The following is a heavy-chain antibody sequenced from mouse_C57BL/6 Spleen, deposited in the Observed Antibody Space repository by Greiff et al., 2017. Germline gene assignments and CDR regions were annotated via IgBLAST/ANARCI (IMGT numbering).Heavy chain of an antibody. J-gene: IGHJ4*01. CDR1: GYAFSSYW. V-gene: IGHV1-80*01. CDR3: ARWGDYEDYAMDY. CDR2: IYPGDGDS. D-gene: IGHD2-4*01. Sequence: VQLQQSGAELVKPGASVKISCKASGYAFSSYWMNWVKQRPGKGLEWIGQIYPGDGDSNYNGNFKGKATLTADNSSSTDYMQLSSLTSEDSTVYFGARWGDYEDYAMDYWGQGTSVTVSS.